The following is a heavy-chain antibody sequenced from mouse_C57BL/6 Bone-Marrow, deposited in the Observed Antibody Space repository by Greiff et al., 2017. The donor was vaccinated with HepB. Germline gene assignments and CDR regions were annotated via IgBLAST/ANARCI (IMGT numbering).Heavy chain of an antibody. J-gene: IGHJ3*02. CDR3: ARCDGY. Sequence: QVQLQQSGAELVRPGASVKLSCKASGYTFTDYYINWVKQRPGQGLEWIARIYPGCGNTYYNEKFKGKATLTAEKSSRTAYMQLSRLTSEVYAVYCCARCDGYWGQGTLVTVSA. CDR2: IYPGCGNT. CDR1: GYTFTDYY. V-gene: IGHV1-76*01.